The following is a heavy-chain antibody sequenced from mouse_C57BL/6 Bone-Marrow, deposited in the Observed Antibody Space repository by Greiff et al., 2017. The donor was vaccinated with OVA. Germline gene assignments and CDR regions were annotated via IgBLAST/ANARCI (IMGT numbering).Heavy chain of an antibody. Sequence: VQLQQSGTVLARPGASVKMSCKTSGYTFTSYWMHWVKQRPGQGLEWIGAIYPGNSDTSYNQKFQGKAKLTAVTTASTAYMELSSLTNEDSAVYYCTRSLGYAMDYWGQGTSVTVSS. CDR3: TRSLGYAMDY. J-gene: IGHJ4*01. CDR2: IYPGNSDT. V-gene: IGHV1-5*01. CDR1: GYTFTSYW. D-gene: IGHD6-2*01.